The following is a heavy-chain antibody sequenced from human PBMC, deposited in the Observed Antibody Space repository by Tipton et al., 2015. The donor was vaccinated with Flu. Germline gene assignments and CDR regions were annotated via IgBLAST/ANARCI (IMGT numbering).Heavy chain of an antibody. Sequence: TLSLTCSVSGYSIRSAYYWGWVRRPPGKGLEWIGTIYHSGTTYYNPSLKSRLTISVDTSKNQFSLRLGSVTAADTAVYYCARHTGDSVRGVIDYWGQGTLVTVSS. V-gene: IGHV4-38-2*01. D-gene: IGHD3-10*02. CDR1: GYSIRSAYY. J-gene: IGHJ4*02. CDR3: ARHTGDSVRGVIDY. CDR2: IYHSGTT.